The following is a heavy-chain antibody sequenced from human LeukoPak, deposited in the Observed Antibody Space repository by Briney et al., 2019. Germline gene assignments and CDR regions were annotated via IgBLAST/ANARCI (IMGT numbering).Heavy chain of an antibody. V-gene: IGHV4-4*02. J-gene: IGHJ4*02. CDR3: ASMVVRGAPVGDY. CDR1: GGSIITTNW. D-gene: IGHD3-10*01. Sequence: PSGTLSLTCGVSGGSIITTNWWSWVRQPPGKGLEWIGEINHSGSTNYNPSLKSRVTISVDTSKNQFSLKLSSVTAADTAVYYCASMVVRGAPVGDYWGQGTLVTVSS. CDR2: INHSGST.